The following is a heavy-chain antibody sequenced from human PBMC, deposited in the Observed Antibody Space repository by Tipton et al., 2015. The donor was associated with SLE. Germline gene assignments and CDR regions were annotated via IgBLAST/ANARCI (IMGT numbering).Heavy chain of an antibody. V-gene: IGHV4-59*01. CDR1: GGSFSGYY. D-gene: IGHD1-26*01. CDR2: IYDSGST. J-gene: IGHJ4*02. Sequence: TLSLTCNVSGGSFSGYYWNWIRQPPGKGLEWIGYIYDSGSTNFNPSLKSRVIISEDTSKNQFSLKLRSVTAADSAIYYCARDRLGGPFDYWGREAVVTVSS. CDR3: ARDRLGGPFDY.